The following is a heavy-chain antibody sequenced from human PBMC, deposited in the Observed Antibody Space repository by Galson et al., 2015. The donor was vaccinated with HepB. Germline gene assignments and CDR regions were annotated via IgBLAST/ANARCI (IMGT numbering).Heavy chain of an antibody. D-gene: IGHD4-17*01. V-gene: IGHV1-3*01. CDR3: AGSYGDYASGWFDP. J-gene: IGHJ5*02. CDR2: INAGNGNT. Sequence: SVKVSCKASGYTFTSYAMHWVRQAPGQRLEWMGWINAGNGNTKYSQKFQGRVTITRDTSASTAYMELSSLRSEDTAVYYCAGSYGDYASGWFDPWGQGTLVTVSS. CDR1: GYTFTSYA.